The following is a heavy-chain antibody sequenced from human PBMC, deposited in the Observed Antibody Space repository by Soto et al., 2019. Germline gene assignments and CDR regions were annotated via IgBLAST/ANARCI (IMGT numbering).Heavy chain of an antibody. J-gene: IGHJ6*02. Sequence: QVQLVESGGGVVQPGRSLRLSCAASGFTFSTYGMHWVRQAPGKGLEWVAFIWYDGSNKYYADSVKGRFTISRDNSKNTRYLQMNSLRAEDTAVYYCARERGLGIYYYYGMDVWGQGTTVTVSS. D-gene: IGHD2-15*01. CDR1: GFTFSTYG. V-gene: IGHV3-33*01. CDR2: IWYDGSNK. CDR3: ARERGLGIYYYYGMDV.